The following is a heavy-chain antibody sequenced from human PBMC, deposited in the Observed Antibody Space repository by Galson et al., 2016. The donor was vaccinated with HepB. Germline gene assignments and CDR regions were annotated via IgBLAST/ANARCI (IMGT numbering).Heavy chain of an antibody. Sequence: ETLSLTCSISGGSLTTYYLNWIRQPPGKGLEWIGNVSDSGSTTYNPSLESRVTVSIDTSKKQFSLKLTSVTAADTAVYYCARHKVSATEGGFDAWGQGTLVTVSS. V-gene: IGHV4-59*01. CDR1: GGSLTTYY. CDR3: ARHKVSATEGGFDA. D-gene: IGHD6-13*01. CDR2: VSDSGST. J-gene: IGHJ5*02.